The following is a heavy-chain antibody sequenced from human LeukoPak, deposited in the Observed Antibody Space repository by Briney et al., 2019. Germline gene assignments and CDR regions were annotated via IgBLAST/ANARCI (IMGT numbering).Heavy chain of an antibody. J-gene: IGHJ4*02. V-gene: IGHV3-48*03. Sequence: GGSLRLSCAASGFTFSSYEMNWVRQAPGKGLEWVSYISSSGSTIYYADSVKGRFTISRDNAKNSLYLQMNSLRAEDTAVYYCARESSSYFDYWGQRTLVTVSS. CDR1: GFTFSSYE. CDR3: ARESSSYFDY. D-gene: IGHD6-6*01. CDR2: ISSSGSTI.